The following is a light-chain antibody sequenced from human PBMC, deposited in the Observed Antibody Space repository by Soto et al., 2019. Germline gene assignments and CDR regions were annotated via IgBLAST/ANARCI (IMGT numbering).Light chain of an antibody. CDR2: LNNDGSQ. J-gene: IGLJ2*01. V-gene: IGLV4-69*01. CDR3: QNWGTGFQV. Sequence: QSVLTQSPSASASLGASVKLTCTLNSGHSSYAIAWHQKQPGKGPRYLMDLNNDGSQTKGDGIPDRFSGSSSGAERYLIISSLQSEDEADYYCQNWGTGFQVFGGGTKLPVL. CDR1: SGHSSYA.